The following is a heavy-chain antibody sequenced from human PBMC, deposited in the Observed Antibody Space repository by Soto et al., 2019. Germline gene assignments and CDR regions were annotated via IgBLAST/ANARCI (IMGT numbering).Heavy chain of an antibody. Sequence: ASAKVSCKASGGTFSSYAISWVRQAPGQGLEWMGGIIPIFGTANYAQKFQGRVTITADESTSTAYMELSSLRSEDTAVYYCARDWRAMRFGELSPPYYYMDVWGKGTTVTVSS. CDR1: GGTFSSYA. V-gene: IGHV1-69*13. J-gene: IGHJ6*03. CDR2: IIPIFGTA. CDR3: ARDWRAMRFGELSPPYYYMDV. D-gene: IGHD3-10*01.